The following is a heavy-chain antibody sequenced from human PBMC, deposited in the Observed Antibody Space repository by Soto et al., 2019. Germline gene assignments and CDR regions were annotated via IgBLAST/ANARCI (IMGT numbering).Heavy chain of an antibody. CDR1: GFTFSSYA. D-gene: IGHD1-20*01. CDR2: INGDGSRT. CDR3: ARFSEYNWNHVGRFDD. Sequence: PGGSLRLSCAASGFTFSSYAMSWVRQAPGKGLEWVSTINGDGSRTYYSDAVKGRFSISRDSSRNTLYLQMNSLGAEDTALYYCARFSEYNWNHVGRFDDWGQGTLVTVSS. J-gene: IGHJ4*02. V-gene: IGHV3-23*01.